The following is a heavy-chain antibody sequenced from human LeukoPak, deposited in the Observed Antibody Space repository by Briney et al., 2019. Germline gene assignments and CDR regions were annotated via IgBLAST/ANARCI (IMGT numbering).Heavy chain of an antibody. CDR3: AKARFTVTNYFDY. CDR1: GFTFSNYA. D-gene: IGHD4-4*01. CDR2: ISGSGGST. V-gene: IGHV3-23*01. Sequence: GGSLRLSCAASGFTFSNYAMSWVRQAPGKGLEWVSAISGSGGSTYYADSVKGRFTISRDNSKDTLYLQMNSLRAEDTAVYYCAKARFTVTNYFDYWGQGTLVTVSS. J-gene: IGHJ4*02.